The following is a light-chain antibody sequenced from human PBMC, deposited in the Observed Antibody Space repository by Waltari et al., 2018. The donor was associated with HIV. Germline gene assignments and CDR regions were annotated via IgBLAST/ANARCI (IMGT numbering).Light chain of an antibody. CDR2: EVS. J-gene: IGLJ1*01. CDR1: SSDIGYFDS. V-gene: IGLV2-11*01. Sequence: QSALTQPRSVSGSPGQSVTISCTGTSSDIGYFDSVSWYQQYPGKAPKVILYEVSQRPSGVPDRFTSSKSGITASLTISGLQDEDEADYYCCSYAGTYTYVFGTGTTVTVL. CDR3: CSYAGTYTYV.